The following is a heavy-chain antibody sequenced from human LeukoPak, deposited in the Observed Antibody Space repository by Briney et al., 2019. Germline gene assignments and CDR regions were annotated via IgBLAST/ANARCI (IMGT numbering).Heavy chain of an antibody. J-gene: IGHJ6*03. D-gene: IGHD2-21*01. CDR2: LSGSGGAT. V-gene: IGHV3-23*01. Sequence: GGSLRLSCEASEFTFSRFAMSWIRQPPGTGLEWVSTLSGSGGATYYADSVKGRFTTSRDNYKDNLYLQMDNLRADDTAVYYCAKHLGSHSFLFYYMVVWGKGTSVIVSS. CDR3: AKHLGSHSFLFYYMVV. CDR1: EFTFSRFA.